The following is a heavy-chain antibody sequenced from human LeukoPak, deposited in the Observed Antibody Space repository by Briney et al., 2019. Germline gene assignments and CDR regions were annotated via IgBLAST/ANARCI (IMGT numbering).Heavy chain of an antibody. D-gene: IGHD2-15*01. V-gene: IGHV1-69*04. Sequence: SVKVSCKASGGTFSSYAISWVRQAPGQGLEWMGRIIPILGIANYAQKFQGRVTVTADKSTSTAYMELSSLRSEDTAVYYCARTQFYCSGGSCYSHYFDYWGQGTLVTVSS. J-gene: IGHJ4*02. CDR3: ARTQFYCSGGSCYSHYFDY. CDR2: IIPILGIA. CDR1: GGTFSSYA.